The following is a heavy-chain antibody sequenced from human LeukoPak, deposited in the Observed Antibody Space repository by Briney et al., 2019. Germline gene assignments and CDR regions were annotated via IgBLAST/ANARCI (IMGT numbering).Heavy chain of an antibody. CDR1: GGSISSGGYS. V-gene: IGHV4-30-2*01. CDR2: IYHSGST. J-gene: IGHJ4*02. CDR3: VRNYYDSSGYYRYFDY. D-gene: IGHD3-22*01. Sequence: SETLSLTCAVSGGSISSGGYSWSWIRQPPGKGLEWIGYIYHSGSTYYNPSLKSRVTISVDRSKNQFSLKLSSVTAADTAVYYCVRNYYDSSGYYRYFDYWGQGTLVTVSS.